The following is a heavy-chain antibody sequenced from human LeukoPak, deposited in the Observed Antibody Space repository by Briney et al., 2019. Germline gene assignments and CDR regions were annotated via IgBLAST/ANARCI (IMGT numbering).Heavy chain of an antibody. V-gene: IGHV3-33*01. J-gene: IGHJ4*02. CDR3: AMGTPTTAYSDIWTGPGATYYFDY. CDR2: IWYDGSNK. D-gene: IGHD3-9*01. CDR1: GFTFSSYG. Sequence: GGSLRLSCAASGFTFSSYGMPWVRQAPGKGLEWVAVIWYDGSNKYYADSVKGRFTVSRDNSKNTLYLQMNSLRAEDTAVYYFAMGTPTTAYSDIWTGPGATYYFDYWGQGTLVTVSS.